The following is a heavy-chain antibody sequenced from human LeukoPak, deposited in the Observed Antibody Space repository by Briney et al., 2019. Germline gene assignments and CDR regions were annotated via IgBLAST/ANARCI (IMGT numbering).Heavy chain of an antibody. J-gene: IGHJ6*02. CDR1: GFTFSSYC. CDR2: ISYDGSNT. Sequence: PGRSLRLSCAASGFTFSSYCMRCVRQAPGKGLEWVAVISYDGSNTYYADSVKGRFTISRDNSKNTLYLKMNSLRAEDTAVYYGAEGLWGFVYDVWSGYSPLDVWGQGTTVTVSS. D-gene: IGHD3-3*01. V-gene: IGHV3-30*18. CDR3: AEGLWGFVYDVWSGYSPLDV.